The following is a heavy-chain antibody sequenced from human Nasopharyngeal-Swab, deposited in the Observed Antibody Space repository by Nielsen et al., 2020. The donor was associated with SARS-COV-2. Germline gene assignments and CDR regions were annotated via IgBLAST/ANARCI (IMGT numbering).Heavy chain of an antibody. Sequence: GESLKISCAASGFTFSSSWMHWIRQDPGKGLVWVARMNSDGSTINYGDSVMGRFIISRDNAKNMLYLQMCSLRAEDTAVYYCATAGNYRFDNWGHGTLVTVSS. CDR2: MNSDGSTI. V-gene: IGHV3-74*01. D-gene: IGHD3-16*02. J-gene: IGHJ4*01. CDR3: ATAGNYRFDN. CDR1: GFTFSSSW.